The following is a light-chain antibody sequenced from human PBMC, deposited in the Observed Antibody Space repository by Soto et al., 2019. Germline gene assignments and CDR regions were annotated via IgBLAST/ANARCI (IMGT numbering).Light chain of an antibody. J-gene: IGKJ1*01. Sequence: DIQMTQAPFSVSASVGDRVTITCRASQGISTSLAWYQQKPGKAPTLLIYAASSLQSGVPSRFRGTGSGTDITLTISSLQPEDFATYYCQQAKNFPWTFGQGTKVEVK. CDR3: QQAKNFPWT. CDR2: AAS. V-gene: IGKV1-12*01. CDR1: QGISTS.